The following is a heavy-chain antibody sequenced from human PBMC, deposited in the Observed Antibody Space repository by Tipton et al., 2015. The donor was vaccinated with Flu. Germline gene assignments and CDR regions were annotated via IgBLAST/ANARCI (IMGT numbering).Heavy chain of an antibody. CDR3: ARKVGDV. CDR1: GFTFSSYA. V-gene: IGHV3-23*01. Sequence: SLRLSCAASGFTFSSYAMSWVRQAPGKGLEWVASISGSGGSTFYADSVKGRFTISRDNSKNTLSLQMKSLRAEDTAVYYCARKVGDVWGKGTTVTVSS. CDR2: ISGSGGST. J-gene: IGHJ6*04.